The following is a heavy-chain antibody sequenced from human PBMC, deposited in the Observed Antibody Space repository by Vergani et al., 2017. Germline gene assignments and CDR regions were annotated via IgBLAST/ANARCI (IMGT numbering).Heavy chain of an antibody. D-gene: IGHD2-2*01. J-gene: IGHJ6*03. Sequence: QVQLQQWGAGLLKPSETLSLTCAVYGGSFSGYYWSWIRQPPGKGLEWIGEINHSGSTNYNPSLKSRVTISVDTSKNQFSLKLSSVTAADTAVYYCARGIVVVPAAMHYYYYMDVWGKGP. V-gene: IGHV4-34*01. CDR1: GGSFSGYY. CDR2: INHSGST. CDR3: ARGIVVVPAAMHYYYYMDV.